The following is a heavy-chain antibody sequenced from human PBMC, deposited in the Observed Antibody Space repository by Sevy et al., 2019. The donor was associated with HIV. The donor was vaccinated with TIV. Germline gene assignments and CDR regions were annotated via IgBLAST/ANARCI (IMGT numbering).Heavy chain of an antibody. D-gene: IGHD6-19*01. CDR1: GFTFSSYG. V-gene: IGHV3-15*07. CDR2: IKSKTDGGTT. CDR3: TTDLIAAIAVTEDY. J-gene: IGHJ4*02. Sequence: GGSLRLSCAASGFTFSSYGMHWVRQAPGKGLEWVGRIKSKTDGGTTDYAAPVKGRFTISRDDSKNTLYLQMNSLKTEDTAVYYCTTDLIAAIAVTEDYWGQGTLVTVSS.